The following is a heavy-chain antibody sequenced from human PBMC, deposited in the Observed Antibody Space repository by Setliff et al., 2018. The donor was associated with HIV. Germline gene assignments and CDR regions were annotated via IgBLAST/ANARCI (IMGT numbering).Heavy chain of an antibody. CDR2: IQRNADGGTT. CDR1: GGSEFTFSDVW. Sequence: GGSLRLSCVVSGGSEFTFSDVWTSWVRQAPGKGLEWIGHIQRNADGGTTLYGAPVKGRFTISRDDLRSTLFLQMNALETEDTAMYYCVGAFLGFWGQGTLVTVSS. J-gene: IGHJ4*02. V-gene: IGHV3-15*01. D-gene: IGHD3-10*01. CDR3: VGAFLGF.